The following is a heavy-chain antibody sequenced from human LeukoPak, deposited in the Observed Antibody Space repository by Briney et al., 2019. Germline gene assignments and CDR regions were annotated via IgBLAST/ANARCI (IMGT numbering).Heavy chain of an antibody. D-gene: IGHD3-10*01. CDR3: GKSFKAGSGSFDY. CDR1: GGSFSGYY. V-gene: IGHV4-34*01. CDR2: NNHSGSN. J-gene: IGHJ4*02. Sequence: SETLSLTCAVYGGSFSGYYWSWIRQPPGKGLEWIGENNHSGSNNYNPFLKSQVTISEDTSKKQFSLKLSAVTAADAAVYYCGKSFKAGSGSFDYWGQGTLVTVSS.